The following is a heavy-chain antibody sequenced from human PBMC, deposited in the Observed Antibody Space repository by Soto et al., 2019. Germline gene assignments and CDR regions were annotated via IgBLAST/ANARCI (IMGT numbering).Heavy chain of an antibody. CDR3: ASPSIAVAGTSSHYYYGMDV. Sequence: QVQLVQSGAEEKKPGASVKVSCKASGYTFTSYAMHWVRQAPGQRLEWMGWINAGNGNTKYSQKFQGRVTITRDTSASTAYRELSSLRSEDTAVYYCASPSIAVAGTSSHYYYGMDVWGQGTTVTVSS. V-gene: IGHV1-3*05. D-gene: IGHD6-19*01. CDR2: INAGNGNT. CDR1: GYTFTSYA. J-gene: IGHJ6*02.